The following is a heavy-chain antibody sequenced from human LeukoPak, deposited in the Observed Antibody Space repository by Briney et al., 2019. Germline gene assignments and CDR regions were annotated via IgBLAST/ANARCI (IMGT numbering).Heavy chain of an antibody. CDR2: IKSDGSIT. CDR1: GFTFSNYW. D-gene: IGHD1-26*01. Sequence: GGSLRLSCTASGFTFSNYWMSWVRQAPGKGLVWVSRIKSDGSITSYADSVKGRFTISRDNAKNTLYLQMNSLRAEDTAVYYCARVGASVGAIDYWGQGTLVTVSS. J-gene: IGHJ4*02. CDR3: ARVGASVGAIDY. V-gene: IGHV3-74*01.